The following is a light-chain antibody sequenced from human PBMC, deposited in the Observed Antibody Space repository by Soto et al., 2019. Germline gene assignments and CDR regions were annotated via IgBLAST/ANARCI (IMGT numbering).Light chain of an antibody. CDR2: GAS. CDR1: QGISYH. V-gene: IGKV1-27*01. CDR3: QKYNGAPRT. Sequence: IQLTHSPSSLSASAGDRVTITCRASQGISYHVAWYQQKPGKVPKILSYGASTLQSGVPSRFSGSGSGTDFTLTISSLQPEDFETYYCQKYNGAPRTFGQGTKVDIK. J-gene: IGKJ1*01.